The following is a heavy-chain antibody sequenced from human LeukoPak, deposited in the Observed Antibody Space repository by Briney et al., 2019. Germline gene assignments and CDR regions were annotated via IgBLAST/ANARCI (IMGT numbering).Heavy chain of an antibody. J-gene: IGHJ1*01. D-gene: IGHD1-26*01. Sequence: ASVKVSRKASGGTFSSYAISWVRQAPGQGLEWMGRIIPILGIANYAQKFQGRVTITADKSTSTAYMELSSLRSEDTAVYYCARDSGSYYYEYFQHWGQGTLVTVSS. CDR2: IIPILGIA. V-gene: IGHV1-69*04. CDR1: GGTFSSYA. CDR3: ARDSGSYYYEYFQH.